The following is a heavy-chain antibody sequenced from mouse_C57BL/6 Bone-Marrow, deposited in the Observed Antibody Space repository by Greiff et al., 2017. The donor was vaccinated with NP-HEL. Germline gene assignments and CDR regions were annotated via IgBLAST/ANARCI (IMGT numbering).Heavy chain of an antibody. Sequence: VKLMESGPGLVAPSQSLSITCTVSGFSLTSYAISWVRQPPGKGLEWLGVIWTGGGTNYNSALKSRLSISKDNSKSQVFLKMNSLQTDDTARYYCARGWLLRPYYAMDYWGQGTSVTVSS. CDR2: IWTGGGT. CDR3: ARGWLLRPYYAMDY. J-gene: IGHJ4*01. CDR1: GFSLTSYA. V-gene: IGHV2-9-1*01. D-gene: IGHD2-3*01.